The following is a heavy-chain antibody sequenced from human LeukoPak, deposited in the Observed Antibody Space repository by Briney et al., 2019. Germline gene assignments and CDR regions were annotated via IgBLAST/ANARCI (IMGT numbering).Heavy chain of an antibody. D-gene: IGHD3-10*01. Sequence: PSETLSLTCTVSGGSITNYYWGWIRQPPGRGQEWIGIKYFSGSTYYNPSLKSRVTISVDTSKNLFSLNLSSVTAADTAVYYCARWGVPSGPYYIFDYWGQGTQVTVSS. CDR1: GGSITNYY. CDR3: ARWGVPSGPYYIFDY. V-gene: IGHV4-39*01. J-gene: IGHJ4*02. CDR2: KYFSGST.